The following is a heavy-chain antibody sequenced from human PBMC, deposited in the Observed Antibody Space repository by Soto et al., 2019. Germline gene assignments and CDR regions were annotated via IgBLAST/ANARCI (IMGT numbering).Heavy chain of an antibody. J-gene: IGHJ5*02. Sequence: AETLSLTCTVSGGSISSYYWSWIRQHPGKGLEWIGYIYYSGSTNYNPSLKSRVTISVDTSKNQLSLKLSSVTAADTAVYYCARARGYSGYVKYNWFDRWGKGTMVTVSS. CDR2: IYYSGST. CDR1: GGSISSYY. D-gene: IGHD5-12*01. CDR3: ARARGYSGYVKYNWFDR. V-gene: IGHV4-59*01.